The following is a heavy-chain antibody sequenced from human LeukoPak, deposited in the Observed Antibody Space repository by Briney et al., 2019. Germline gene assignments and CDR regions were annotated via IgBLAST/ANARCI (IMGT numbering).Heavy chain of an antibody. Sequence: PGGSLRLSCAASGFTFRNYAMSWVRQSPGKGPEWVAIIKHDGSDKYCVDSVKGRFTISRDNAKNSLYLQMSSLRAEDTAVYYCARGGHRQKEFWGQGTLVTVSS. V-gene: IGHV3-7*01. CDR1: GFTFRNYA. CDR3: ARGGHRQKEF. D-gene: IGHD3-10*01. J-gene: IGHJ4*02. CDR2: IKHDGSDK.